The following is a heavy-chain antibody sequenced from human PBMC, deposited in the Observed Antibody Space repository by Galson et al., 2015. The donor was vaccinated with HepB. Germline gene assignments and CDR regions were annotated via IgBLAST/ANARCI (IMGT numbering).Heavy chain of an antibody. J-gene: IGHJ4*02. CDR1: GFAFSSYA. D-gene: IGHD1-26*01. CDR3: AKDVLVGATHPASFDY. CDR2: ISGLGGST. Sequence: SLRLSCAASGFAFSSYAMSWVRQAPGKGLEWVSGISGLGGSTYYADSVRGRFAISRDNSKNTLYLQMNSLRAEDTAVYYCAKDVLVGATHPASFDYWGQGTLVTVSS. V-gene: IGHV3-23*01.